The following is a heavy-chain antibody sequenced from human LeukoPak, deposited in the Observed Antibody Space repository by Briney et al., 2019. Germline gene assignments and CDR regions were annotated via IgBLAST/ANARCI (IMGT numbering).Heavy chain of an antibody. CDR1: GTSLSPFH. CDR2: IYFTGTA. J-gene: IGHJ4*02. CDR3: ARKDGDY. V-gene: IGHV4-4*07. Sequence: APETLSLTCTVSGTSLSPFHWTWFRQPAGQRLEWIGLIYFTGTATLNPSLRSRVAMSVDLAKNQLFLKLASMTAADTAMYYCARKDGDYWGQGTLVSVSS.